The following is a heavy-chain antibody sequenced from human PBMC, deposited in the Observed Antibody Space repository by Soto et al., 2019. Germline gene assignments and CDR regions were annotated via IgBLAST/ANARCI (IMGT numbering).Heavy chain of an antibody. D-gene: IGHD2-21*02. Sequence: SETLSLTCTVSGGSISSYYWSWIRQPPGKGLELIGYIYYSGSTNYNPSLKSRVTISVDTSKNQFSLKLSSVTVADTAVYYCARNVVVTARPEYYFDYWGQGTLVTVSS. V-gene: IGHV4-59*01. CDR3: ARNVVVTARPEYYFDY. J-gene: IGHJ4*02. CDR2: IYYSGST. CDR1: GGSISSYY.